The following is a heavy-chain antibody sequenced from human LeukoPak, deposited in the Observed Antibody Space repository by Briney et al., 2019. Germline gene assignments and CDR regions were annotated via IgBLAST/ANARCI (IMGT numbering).Heavy chain of an antibody. CDR3: ARAVVGRPYYFDY. V-gene: IGHV4-59*01. CDR2: IYYSGST. Sequence: PSETLSLTCTVSGGSISSYYWSWIRQPPGKGLEWIGYIYYSGSTNYNPSLKSRVTISVDTSKNQFSLKLSSVTAADTAVYYCARAVVGRPYYFDYWGQGTLVTVSS. J-gene: IGHJ4*02. CDR1: GGSISSYY.